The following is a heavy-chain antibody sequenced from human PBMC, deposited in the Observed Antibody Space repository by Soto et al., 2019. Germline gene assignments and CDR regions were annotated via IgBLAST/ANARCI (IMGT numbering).Heavy chain of an antibody. CDR3: ARLSSGERLNFDY. D-gene: IGHD3-10*02. Sequence: QVQLQESGPGLVKPSQTLSLTCTVSGGSISSGGYYWSWIRQHPGKGLEWIGYIYYSGSTYYHPSLKSRVTISLDTSKNQFSLKLSSVTAADTAMYYCARLSSGERLNFDYWGQGTLVTVSS. CDR2: IYYSGST. J-gene: IGHJ4*02. CDR1: GGSISSGGYY. V-gene: IGHV4-31*03.